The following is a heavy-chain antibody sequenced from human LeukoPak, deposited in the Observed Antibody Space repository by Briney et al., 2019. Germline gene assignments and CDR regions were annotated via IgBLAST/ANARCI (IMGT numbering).Heavy chain of an antibody. CDR1: GYTFTGYF. J-gene: IGHJ4*02. Sequence: ASVKVSCKASGYTFTGYFINWVRQAPGQGLEWMGWINIYTGNPTYAQGFTGRFVFSLDTSVSTAYLQISSLKAEDTAVYYCARDAATINFDYWGQGTLVTVSS. V-gene: IGHV7-4-1*02. CDR3: ARDAATINFDY. CDR2: INIYTGNP. D-gene: IGHD5-24*01.